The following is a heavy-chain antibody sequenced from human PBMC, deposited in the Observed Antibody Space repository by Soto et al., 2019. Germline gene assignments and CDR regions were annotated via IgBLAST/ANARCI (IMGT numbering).Heavy chain of an antibody. CDR2: IMPVFPTP. Sequence: VQLEQSGPEVKKPGSSVKVSCKASGGTFSTSALSWVRQAPGQGLEWMGGIMPVFPTPDYAQKFQGRVNITAEESTSTAYMELGGLTSDDTAVYYCARDKDRLQSGGNYYYSLDVWGQGTAVTVSS. CDR3: ARDKDRLQSGGNYYYSLDV. CDR1: GGTFSTSA. D-gene: IGHD5-12*01. J-gene: IGHJ6*02. V-gene: IGHV1-69*12.